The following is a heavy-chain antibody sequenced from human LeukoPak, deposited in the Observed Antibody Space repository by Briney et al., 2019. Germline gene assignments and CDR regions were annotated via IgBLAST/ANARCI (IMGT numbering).Heavy chain of an antibody. CDR1: GYSISSGYY. V-gene: IGHV4-38-2*02. Sequence: SETLSLTCNVSGYSISSGYYWGWIRQPPGEGLEWIGSIYHSGSTYYNPSLKSRITISVDTSKNQFSLKLSSVTAADTAVYYCAKSNGYGLVDIWGQGTMVTVSS. J-gene: IGHJ3*02. CDR2: IYHSGST. D-gene: IGHD3-10*01. CDR3: AKSNGYGLVDI.